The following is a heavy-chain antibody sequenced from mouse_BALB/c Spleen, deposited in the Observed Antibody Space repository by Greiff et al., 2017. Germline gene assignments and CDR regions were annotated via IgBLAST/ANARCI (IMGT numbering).Heavy chain of an antibody. Sequence: VQLQQSGAELVKPGASVKLSCTASGFNIKDTYMHWVKQRPEQGLEWIGRIDPANGNTKYDPKFQGKATITADTSSNTAYLQLSSLTSEDTAVYYGARWLRRDYWGQGTTLTVSS. D-gene: IGHD2-2*01. CDR1: GFNIKDTY. CDR2: IDPANGNT. J-gene: IGHJ2*01. CDR3: ARWLRRDY. V-gene: IGHV14-3*02.